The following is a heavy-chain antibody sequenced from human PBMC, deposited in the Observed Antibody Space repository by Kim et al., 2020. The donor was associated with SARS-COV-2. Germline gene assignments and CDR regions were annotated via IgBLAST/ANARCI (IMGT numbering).Heavy chain of an antibody. D-gene: IGHD1-26*01. CDR1: GGSFSGYY. Sequence: SETLSLTCAVYGGSFSGYYWSWIRQPPGKGLEWIGEINHSGSTNYNPSLKSRVTISVDTSKNQFSLKLSSVTAADTAVYYCARGSVWLVGATLGYYYYYGMDVWGQGTTVTVSS. J-gene: IGHJ6*02. V-gene: IGHV4-34*01. CDR3: ARGSVWLVGATLGYYYYYGMDV. CDR2: INHSGST.